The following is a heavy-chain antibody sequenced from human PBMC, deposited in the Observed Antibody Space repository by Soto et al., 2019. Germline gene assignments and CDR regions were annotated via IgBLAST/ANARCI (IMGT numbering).Heavy chain of an antibody. Sequence: PPETLSLTCTAPGASISSYYWNWIRQPPGKGLEWIGYIYYSGSTNYNPSLKSRVTISVDTSKNQFSLTLSSVTAADTAVYYCARHLLLYYYDSSGYYLRDAFDIWGQGTMVTVSS. V-gene: IGHV4-59*08. CDR1: GASISSYY. J-gene: IGHJ3*02. CDR3: ARHLLLYYYDSSGYYLRDAFDI. D-gene: IGHD3-22*01. CDR2: IYYSGST.